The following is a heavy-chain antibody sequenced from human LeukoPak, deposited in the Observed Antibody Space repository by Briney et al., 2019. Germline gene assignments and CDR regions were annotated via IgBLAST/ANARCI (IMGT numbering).Heavy chain of an antibody. CDR1: GFSLSTSGMC. V-gene: IGHV2-70*11. J-gene: IGHJ4*02. CDR2: IDWDDDK. Sequence: SGPALVQPTQTLTLTCTFSGFSLSTSGMCVSWIRQPPGKALEWLARIDWDDDKYYSTSLKTRLTISKDTSKTQVVLTRTSMDPVDTATYYCARMPLAAVGTPILDYWGQGTLVTVSS. D-gene: IGHD6-13*01. CDR3: ARMPLAAVGTPILDY.